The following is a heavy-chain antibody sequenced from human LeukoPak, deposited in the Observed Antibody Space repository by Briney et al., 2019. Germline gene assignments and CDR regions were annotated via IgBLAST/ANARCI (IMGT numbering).Heavy chain of an antibody. CDR1: GYTFTGYY. V-gene: IGHV1-2*02. CDR3: ASYRFLEWLLDY. CDR2: INPNSGGT. D-gene: IGHD3-3*01. J-gene: IGHJ4*02. Sequence: ALVKVSCKASGYTFTGYYMHWVRQAPGQGLEWMGWINPNSGGTNYAQKFQGRVTMTRDTSISTAYMELSRLRSDDTAVYYCASYRFLEWLLDYWGQGTLVTVSS.